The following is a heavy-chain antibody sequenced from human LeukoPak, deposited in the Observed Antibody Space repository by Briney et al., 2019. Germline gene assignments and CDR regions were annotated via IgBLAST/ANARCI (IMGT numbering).Heavy chain of an antibody. CDR3: ARGGSGSSFYFDY. CDR2: ISWVGGST. V-gene: IGHV3-43*01. D-gene: IGHD3-10*01. J-gene: IGHJ4*02. CDR1: GFTFDDYT. Sequence: GGSLRLSCAASGFTFDDYTMHWVRQAPGKGLEWVSLISWVGGSTYYADSVKGRFTISRDNSKNSLYLQMNSLRTEDTALYYCARGGSGSSFYFDYWGQGTLVTVSS.